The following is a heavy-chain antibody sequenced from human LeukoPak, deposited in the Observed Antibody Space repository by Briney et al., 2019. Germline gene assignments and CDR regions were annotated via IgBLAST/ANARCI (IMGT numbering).Heavy chain of an antibody. CDR3: ARVPHYSSSWYGPLDY. CDR1: GGSFSGYY. J-gene: IGHJ4*02. CDR2: INHSGST. Sequence: SETLSLTCAVYGGSFSGYYWSWIRQPPGKGLEWIGEINHSGSTNYNPSLKSRVTISVDTSKNQFSLKLSSVTAADTAVYYCARVPHYSSSWYGPLDYWGQGTLVTVSS. D-gene: IGHD6-13*01. V-gene: IGHV4-34*01.